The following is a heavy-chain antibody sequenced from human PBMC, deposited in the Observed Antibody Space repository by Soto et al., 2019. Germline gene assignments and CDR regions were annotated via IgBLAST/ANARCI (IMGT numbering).Heavy chain of an antibody. CDR3: ARALEGTAMVGDWFDP. D-gene: IGHD5-18*01. V-gene: IGHV4-59*01. CDR2: IYYSGST. Sequence: SETLSLTCTVSGGSISCYYWSWIWQPPGQGLEWIGYIYYSGSTNYNPSLKSRVTISVDTSKNQFSLKLSSVTAADTAVYYCARALEGTAMVGDWFDPWGQGTLVTVS. J-gene: IGHJ5*02. CDR1: GGSISCYY.